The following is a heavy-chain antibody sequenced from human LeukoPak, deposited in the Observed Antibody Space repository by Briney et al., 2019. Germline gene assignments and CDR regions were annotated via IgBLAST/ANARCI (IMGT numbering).Heavy chain of an antibody. CDR2: INPSGGST. CDR3: ARGHKLGYCSGGSCYSSWFDP. J-gene: IGHJ5*02. Sequence: GESLRISCKGSGYTFTSYYMHWVRQAPGQGLEWMGIINPSGGSTSYAQKFQGRVTMTRDTSTSTVYMELSSLRSEDTAVYYCARGHKLGYCSGGSCYSSWFDPWGQGTLVTVSS. D-gene: IGHD2-15*01. V-gene: IGHV1-46*01. CDR1: GYTFTSYY.